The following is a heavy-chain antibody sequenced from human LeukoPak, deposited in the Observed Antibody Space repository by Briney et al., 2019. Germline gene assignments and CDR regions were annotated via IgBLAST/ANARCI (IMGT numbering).Heavy chain of an antibody. D-gene: IGHD6-19*01. CDR2: INPNSGGT. CDR3: AKVMGSGQWLVEREDFDI. J-gene: IGHJ3*02. Sequence: ASVKVSCKASGYTFTGYYMHWVRQAPGQGLEWMGWINPNSGGTNYAQKFQGRVTMTRDTSISTAYMELSRLRSDDTAVHYCAKVMGSGQWLVEREDFDIWGQGTMVTVSS. V-gene: IGHV1-2*02. CDR1: GYTFTGYY.